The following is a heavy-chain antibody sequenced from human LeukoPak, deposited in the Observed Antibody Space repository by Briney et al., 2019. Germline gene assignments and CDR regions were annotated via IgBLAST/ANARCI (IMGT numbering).Heavy chain of an antibody. J-gene: IGHJ4*02. Sequence: ASVKVSCKASGGTFSSYAISWVRQGPGQGLEWMGGIIPIFGTANYAQKFQGRVTITTDESTSTAYMELSSLRSEDTAVYYCARGGGGNSVGYWGQGTLVTVSS. D-gene: IGHD4-23*01. CDR1: GGTFSSYA. V-gene: IGHV1-69*05. CDR2: IIPIFGTA. CDR3: ARGGGGNSVGY.